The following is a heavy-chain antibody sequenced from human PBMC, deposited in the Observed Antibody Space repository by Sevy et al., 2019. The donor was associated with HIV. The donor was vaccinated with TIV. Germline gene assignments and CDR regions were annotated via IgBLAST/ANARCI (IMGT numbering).Heavy chain of an antibody. J-gene: IGHJ5*02. V-gene: IGHV3-33*01. CDR3: ARESREFRFDP. Sequence: GGSLRLSCAASGFNFSNYAMHWVRQAPGKGLGWVALIWYDGSNKNYADSNSMKGRFTISRDNSKNTLYLQMNSLRAEDTAVYYCARESREFRFDPWGQGTLVTVSS. CDR1: GFNFSNYA. CDR2: IWYDGSNK.